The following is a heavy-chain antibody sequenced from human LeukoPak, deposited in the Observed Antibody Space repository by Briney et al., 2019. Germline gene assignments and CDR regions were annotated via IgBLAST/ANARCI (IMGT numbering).Heavy chain of an antibody. V-gene: IGHV3-11*01. CDR1: GFTFRDNY. J-gene: IGHJ5*02. CDR3: ARVPLTWFEP. Sequence: GGSLRLSCAASGFTFRDNYMNWIRQAPGKGLEWVSYISSGGTTIYYADSVKGRFTISRDNAKKSLYLQMSSLTAEDTAVYYCARVPLTWFEPWGQGTLVTVSS. CDR2: ISSGGTTI.